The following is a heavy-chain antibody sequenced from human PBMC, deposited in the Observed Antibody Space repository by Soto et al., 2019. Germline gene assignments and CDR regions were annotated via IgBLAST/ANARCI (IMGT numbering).Heavy chain of an antibody. CDR3: ARSGNYVRDALDI. CDR2: IFYSGST. CDR1: GGSISSGGYY. V-gene: IGHV4-39*01. J-gene: IGHJ3*02. D-gene: IGHD4-4*01. Sequence: PSETLSLTCAVSGGSISSGGYYWGWIRQPPGKGLEWIGSIFYSGSTYYNPPLKSRVTISVDTSKNQFSLKLSSVTAADTAVYYCARSGNYVRDALDIWGQGTMVTVSS.